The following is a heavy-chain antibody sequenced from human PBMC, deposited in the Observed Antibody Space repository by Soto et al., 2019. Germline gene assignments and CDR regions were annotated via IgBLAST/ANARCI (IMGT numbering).Heavy chain of an antibody. CDR3: ARDKGSGYSYGYPREYYYYGMDV. CDR1: GGTFSSYA. J-gene: IGHJ6*02. V-gene: IGHV1-69*13. D-gene: IGHD5-18*01. Sequence: SVKVSCKASGGTFSSYAISWVRQAPGQGLERMGGIIPIFGTANYAQKFQGRVTVTADESTSTAYMELSSLRSEDTAVYYCARDKGSGYSYGYPREYYYYGMDVWGHGTTVTVSS. CDR2: IIPIFGTA.